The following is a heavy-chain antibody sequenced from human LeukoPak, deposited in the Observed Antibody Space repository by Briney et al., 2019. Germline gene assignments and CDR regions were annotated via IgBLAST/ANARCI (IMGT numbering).Heavy chain of an antibody. CDR3: ARGGTMVRGVITTAYFDY. Sequence: SQTLSLTCAISGDSVSSNSAAWSWIRQSPSRGLEWLGRTYYRSKWYNDYAVSVKSRITINPDTSKNQFSLQLNSVTPEDTAVYYCARGGTMVRGVITTAYFDYWGQGTLVTVSS. J-gene: IGHJ4*02. CDR2: TYYRSKWYN. CDR1: GDSVSSNSAA. V-gene: IGHV6-1*01. D-gene: IGHD3-10*01.